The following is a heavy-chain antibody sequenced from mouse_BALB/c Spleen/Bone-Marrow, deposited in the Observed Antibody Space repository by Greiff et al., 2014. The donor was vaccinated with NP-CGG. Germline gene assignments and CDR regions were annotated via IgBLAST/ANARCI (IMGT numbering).Heavy chain of an antibody. V-gene: IGHV14-3*02. J-gene: IGHJ3*01. CDR1: GFNIKDTY. CDR3: ANDWFAY. D-gene: IGHD2-3*01. CDR2: IDPANGNT. Sequence: EVKLMESGAELVKPGASVKLSCTASGFNIKDTYMHWVKQRPEQGLEWIGRIDPANGNTKYDPKFQGKATITADTSSNTAHLHLSGLTSEDTAVYYCANDWFAYWGQGTLVTVSA.